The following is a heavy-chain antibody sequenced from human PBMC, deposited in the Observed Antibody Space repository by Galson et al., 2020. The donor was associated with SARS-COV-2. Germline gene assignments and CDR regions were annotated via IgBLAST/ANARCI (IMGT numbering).Heavy chain of an antibody. J-gene: IGHJ4*02. CDR1: GFSLSTSGMC. V-gene: IGHV2-70*11. CDR3: ARIKPGTAALREGYYFDY. Sequence: ESGPTLVKPTQTLTLTCTLSGFSLSTSGMCVSWIRQPPGKALEWLARIDWDDDKYYSTSLKTRLTISKDTSKNQVVLTMTNMDPVDTSTYYCARIKPGTAALREGYYFDYWGQGTLVTVSS. CDR2: IDWDDDK. D-gene: IGHD6-13*01.